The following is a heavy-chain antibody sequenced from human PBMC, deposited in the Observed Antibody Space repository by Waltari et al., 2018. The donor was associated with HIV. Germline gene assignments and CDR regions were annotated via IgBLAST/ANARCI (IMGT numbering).Heavy chain of an antibody. CDR1: GGSISSYY. Sequence: QVQLQESGPGLVKPSETLSLTCTVSGGSISSYYWSWIRQPPGKGLEWIGYIYYRGSTNYTPSLKSRVTISVDTSKNQFSLKLSSVTAADTAVYYCARDRTPYGMDVWGQGTTVTVSS. CDR3: ARDRTPYGMDV. J-gene: IGHJ6*02. D-gene: IGHD2-15*01. V-gene: IGHV4-59*01. CDR2: IYYRGST.